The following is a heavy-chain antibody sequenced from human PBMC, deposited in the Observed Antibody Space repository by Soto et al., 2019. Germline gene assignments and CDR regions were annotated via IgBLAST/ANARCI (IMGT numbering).Heavy chain of an antibody. CDR1: GFTFSSYA. CDR2: ISYDGSNK. J-gene: IGHJ4*02. CDR3: ARDLPEYCSGGSCYPLDY. V-gene: IGHV3-30-3*01. D-gene: IGHD2-15*01. Sequence: QVQLVESGGGVVQPGRSLRLSCAASGFTFSSYAMHWVRQAPGKGLEWVAVISYDGSNKYYADSVKGRFTISRDNSKNPLYLQMNSLRAEDTAVYYCARDLPEYCSGGSCYPLDYWGQGTLVTVSS.